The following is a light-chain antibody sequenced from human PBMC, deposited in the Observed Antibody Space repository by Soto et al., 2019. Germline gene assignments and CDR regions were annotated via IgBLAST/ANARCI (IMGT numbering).Light chain of an antibody. V-gene: IGKV3-20*01. J-gene: IGKJ5*01. CDR2: GAS. CDR1: QSVSSIY. Sequence: EIVVTQSPGTLSLSPGERATLSCRASQSVSSIYFAWYQQKPGQAPRLLINGASSRATCIPDRFSGRGSGTHFTLTTSSQEAEDSPVYYCSPTGTAYLFGQ. CDR3: SPTGTAYL.